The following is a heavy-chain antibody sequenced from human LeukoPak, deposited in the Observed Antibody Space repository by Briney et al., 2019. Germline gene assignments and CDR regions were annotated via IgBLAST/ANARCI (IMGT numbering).Heavy chain of an antibody. V-gene: IGHV3-23*01. CDR1: GFTFRHYD. CDR2: ISGSGGST. Sequence: GETLRLSCVASGFTFRHYDMSWIRQAPGKGLEWVSAISGSGGSTYYADSVKGRFTISRDNSKNTLYLQMNSLRAEDTAVYYCAKSLGYCSSTSCYGNDYWGQGTLVTVSS. D-gene: IGHD2-2*01. CDR3: AKSLGYCSSTSCYGNDY. J-gene: IGHJ4*02.